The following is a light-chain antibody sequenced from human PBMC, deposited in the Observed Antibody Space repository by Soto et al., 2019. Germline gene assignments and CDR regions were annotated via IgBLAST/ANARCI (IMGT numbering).Light chain of an antibody. CDR1: SSDIGRYNY. CDR3: TSCIIANTRCV. V-gene: IGLV2-14*01. Sequence: QSALTQPASVSGSPGQSITISCTGTSSDIGRYNYVSWFQQHPGKVPKLVIFEVNYRPSGVSDRFSGSKSGNTASLTITGLQAEDEADYYCTSCIIANTRCVFGSGTKLTVL. CDR2: EVN. J-gene: IGLJ1*01.